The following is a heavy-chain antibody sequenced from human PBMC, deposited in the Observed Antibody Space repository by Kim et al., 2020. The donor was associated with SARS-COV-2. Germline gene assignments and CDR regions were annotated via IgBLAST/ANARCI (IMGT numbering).Heavy chain of an antibody. J-gene: IGHJ5*02. V-gene: IGHV4-34*01. D-gene: IGHD5-12*01. CDR3: ARVCGVATIRWFDP. CDR1: GGSFSGYY. CDR2: INHSGST. Sequence: SETLSLTCAVYGGSFSGYYWSWIRQPPGKGLEWIGEINHSGSTNYNPSLKSRVTISVDTSKNQFSLKLSSVTAADTAVYYCARVCGVATIRWFDPWGQGTLVTVSS.